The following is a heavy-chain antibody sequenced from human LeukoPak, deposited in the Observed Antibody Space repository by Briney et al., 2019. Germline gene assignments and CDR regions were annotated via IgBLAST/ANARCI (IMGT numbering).Heavy chain of an antibody. D-gene: IGHD2-2*01. V-gene: IGHV5-51*01. CDR3: ARRGQLPGKNYYYYYMDV. CDR2: IYPGDSDT. Sequence: GESLKISCKGSGYSFTSYWIGWVRQMPGKGLEWMGIIYPGDSDTRYSPSFQGQITISADKSTSTAYLQWSSLKASDTAMYYCARRGQLPGKNYYYYYMDVWGKGTTVTVSS. J-gene: IGHJ6*03. CDR1: GYSFTSYW.